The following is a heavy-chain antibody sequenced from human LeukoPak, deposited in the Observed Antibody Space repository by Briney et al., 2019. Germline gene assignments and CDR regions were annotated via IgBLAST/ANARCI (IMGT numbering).Heavy chain of an antibody. V-gene: IGHV1-46*01. CDR3: ARDRNLIAVAGTEAFDI. D-gene: IGHD6-19*01. CDR1: GYTFTNYF. CDR2: INPSANST. Sequence: GASVKVSCKASGYTFTNYFMHWVRQAPGQGLEWMGIINPSANSTIYAQKCQGRVTMTSDTSTTTVSMELSSLTSEDTAVYYCARDRNLIAVAGTEAFDIWGQGTMVIVSS. J-gene: IGHJ3*02.